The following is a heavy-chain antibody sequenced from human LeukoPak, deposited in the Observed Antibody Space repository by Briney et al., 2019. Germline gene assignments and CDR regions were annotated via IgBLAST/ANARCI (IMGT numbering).Heavy chain of an antibody. D-gene: IGHD6-19*01. CDR3: ARSPSGWGFDY. V-gene: IGHV1/OR15-1*01. CDR2: INPNSGGT. CDR1: GYIFTDYY. J-gene: IGHJ4*02. Sequence: ASVKVSCKASGYIFTDYYMHWVRQAPGQELGWMGRINPNSGGTNYAQKFQGRVTMTRDTSISTAYTELSSLRSEDTAVYYCARSPSGWGFDYWGQGTLVTVSS.